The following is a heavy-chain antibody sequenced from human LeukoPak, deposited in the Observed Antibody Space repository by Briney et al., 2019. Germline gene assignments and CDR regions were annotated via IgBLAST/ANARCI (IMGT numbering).Heavy chain of an antibody. Sequence: GASVKVSCKASGYTFTGYYMHWVRQAPGQGLEWMGWINPNSGGTNYAQKFQGRVTMTRDTSISTAYMELSRLRSDDTAVYYCARVYLYSSSWFQGDLEDAFDIWGQGTMVTVSS. CDR2: INPNSGGT. CDR1: GYTFTGYY. D-gene: IGHD6-13*01. CDR3: ARVYLYSSSWFQGDLEDAFDI. V-gene: IGHV1-2*02. J-gene: IGHJ3*02.